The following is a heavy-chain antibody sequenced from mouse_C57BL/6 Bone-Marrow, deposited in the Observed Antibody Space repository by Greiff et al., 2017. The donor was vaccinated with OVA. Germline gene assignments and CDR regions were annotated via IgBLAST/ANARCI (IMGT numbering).Heavy chain of an antibody. CDR3: ARRELWPLYYAMDY. D-gene: IGHD3-3*01. Sequence: VKLVESGPELVKPGASVKISCKASGYAFSSSWMNWVKQRPGKGLEWIGRIYPGDGDTNYNGKFKGKATLTADKSSSTAYMQLSSLTSEDSAVYFCARRELWPLYYAMDYWGQGTSVTVSS. CDR2: IYPGDGDT. J-gene: IGHJ4*01. V-gene: IGHV1-82*01. CDR1: GYAFSSSW.